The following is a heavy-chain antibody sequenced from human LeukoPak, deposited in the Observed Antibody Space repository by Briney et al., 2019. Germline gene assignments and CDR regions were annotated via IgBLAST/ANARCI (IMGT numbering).Heavy chain of an antibody. Sequence: GGSLRLSCAASGFTFSSYGMHWVRQAPGKGLEWVAVIWYDGSNKYYADSVKGRFTISRDKSKNTLYLQMNSLRAEDTAVYYCASSRGWYGFDYWGQGTLVTVSS. V-gene: IGHV3-33*01. J-gene: IGHJ4*02. CDR2: IWYDGSNK. D-gene: IGHD6-19*01. CDR3: ASSRGWYGFDY. CDR1: GFTFSSYG.